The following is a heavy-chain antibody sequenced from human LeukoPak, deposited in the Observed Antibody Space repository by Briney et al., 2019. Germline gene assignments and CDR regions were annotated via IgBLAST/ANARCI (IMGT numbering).Heavy chain of an antibody. D-gene: IGHD4-17*01. J-gene: IGHJ4*02. V-gene: IGHV4-31*03. Sequence: SETLSLTCTVSGGSISSGGYYWSWIRQHPGKGLEWIGYIYYSGSTYYNPSLKSRVTISVDTSKNQFSLKLSSVTAADTAVYYCARGRGDYDPFYFDHWGQGTLVTVSS. CDR2: IYYSGST. CDR3: ARGRGDYDPFYFDH. CDR1: GGSISSGGYY.